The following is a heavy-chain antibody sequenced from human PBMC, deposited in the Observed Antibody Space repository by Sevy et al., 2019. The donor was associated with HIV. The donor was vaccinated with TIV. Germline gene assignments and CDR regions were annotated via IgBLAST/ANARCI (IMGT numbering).Heavy chain of an antibody. CDR2: IYYSGST. Sequence: SETLSLTCTVSGGSISSSSYYWGWIRQPPGKGLEWIGSIYYSGSTYYNPSLKSRVTISVDTSKNQLSLKLSSVTAADTAVYYCARQGSSTSRYYYYGMDVWGQGTTVTVSS. CDR1: GGSISSSSYY. J-gene: IGHJ6*02. D-gene: IGHD2-2*01. V-gene: IGHV4-39*01. CDR3: ARQGSSTSRYYYYGMDV.